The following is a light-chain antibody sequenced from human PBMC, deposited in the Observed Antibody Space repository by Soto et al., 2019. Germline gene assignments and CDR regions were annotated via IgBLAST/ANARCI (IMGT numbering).Light chain of an antibody. J-gene: IGKJ2*01. V-gene: IGKV1-27*01. Sequence: DLPMTQSPSSLSASVGDRVTITCRASQGISNYLAWYQQKPGKVLKLLIYAASTLQAGVPSRFSGSGAGTDFTLTISSLQPEDVATYYCQKYNSAPYTFGQGTNLEIK. CDR2: AAS. CDR1: QGISNY. CDR3: QKYNSAPYT.